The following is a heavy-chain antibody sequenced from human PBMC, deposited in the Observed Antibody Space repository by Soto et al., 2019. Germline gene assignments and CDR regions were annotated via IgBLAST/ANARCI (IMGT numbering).Heavy chain of an antibody. CDR2: IFYNGST. V-gene: IGHV4-59*11. J-gene: IGHJ4*02. CDR1: GGSISGHY. Sequence: AETLSLTCTVSGGSISGHYWIWIRQPPGKRLEWIGYIFYNGSTAYNPSLKSRVTMSVDTSKNQFTLKLSSVTAADTAVYYCARVGSSGWSPDYWGQGTLVTVSS. CDR3: ARVGSSGWSPDY. D-gene: IGHD6-19*01.